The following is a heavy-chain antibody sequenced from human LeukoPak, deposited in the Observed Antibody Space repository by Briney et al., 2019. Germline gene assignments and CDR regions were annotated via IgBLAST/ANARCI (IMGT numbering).Heavy chain of an antibody. J-gene: IGHJ6*02. D-gene: IGHD3-3*01. V-gene: IGHV4-61*01. CDR3: ARDRYYDFWSGNYYYGMDV. Sequence: SETLSLTCTVSGGSVSSGSYYWSWIRQPPGKGLEWIGYIYYSGSTNYNPSLKSRVTISVDTSKNQFSLKLSSVTAADTAVYYCARDRYYDFWSGNYYYGMDVWGQGTTVTVSS. CDR1: GGSVSSGSYY. CDR2: IYYSGST.